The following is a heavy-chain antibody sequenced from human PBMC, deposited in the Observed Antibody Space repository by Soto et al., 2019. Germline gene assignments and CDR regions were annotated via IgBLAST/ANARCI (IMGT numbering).Heavy chain of an antibody. CDR2: INPNSGGT. CDR1: GYTFTGYY. CDR3: ARAELRFLEWPWFDP. V-gene: IGHV1-2*02. Sequence: ASVKVSCKASGYTFTGYYMHWVRQAPGQGLEWMGWINPNSGGTNYTQKFQGRVTMTRDTSISTAYMELSRLRSDDTAVYYCARAELRFLEWPWFDPWGQGTLVTVSS. D-gene: IGHD3-3*01. J-gene: IGHJ5*02.